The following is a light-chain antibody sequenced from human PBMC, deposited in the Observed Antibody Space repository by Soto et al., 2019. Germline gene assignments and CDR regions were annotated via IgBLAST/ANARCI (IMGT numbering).Light chain of an antibody. CDR3: QTWGTGSAIVV. CDR2: VNSGGSH. V-gene: IGLV4-69*01. CDR1: SGHSNYA. Sequence: QLVLTQSPSASASLGASVKLTCTLSSGHSNYAIAWHQQQPEKGPRYLMKVNSGGSHIKGDGIPDRFSGSSSGAERYLFISSLQSEDEADYYCQTWGTGSAIVVFGGGTQITV. J-gene: IGLJ7*01.